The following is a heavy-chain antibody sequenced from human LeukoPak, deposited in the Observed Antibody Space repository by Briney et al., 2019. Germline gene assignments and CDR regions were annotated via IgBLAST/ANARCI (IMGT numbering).Heavy chain of an antibody. V-gene: IGHV3-21*01. CDR2: ISSSSSYI. Sequence: PGRSLRLSCAASGFTFSSYSMNWVRQAPGKGLEWVSSISSSSSYIYYADSVKGRFTISRDNAKNSLYLQMNSLRAEDTAVYYCARGADSSSWYVYWGQGTLVTVSS. CDR1: GFTFSSYS. CDR3: ARGADSSSWYVY. J-gene: IGHJ4*02. D-gene: IGHD6-13*01.